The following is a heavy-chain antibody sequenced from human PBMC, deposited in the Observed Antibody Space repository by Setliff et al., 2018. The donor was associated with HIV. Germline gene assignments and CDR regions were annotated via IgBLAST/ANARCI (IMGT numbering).Heavy chain of an antibody. CDR2: ISRGGGT. D-gene: IGHD3-22*01. CDR1: GGPISSGTYS. CDR3: ARQAWHYDRDGYFIDY. J-gene: IGHJ4*02. V-gene: IGHV4-30-2*01. Sequence: SETLSLTCDVSGGPISSGTYSWSWIRQPPGKGLEWIGYISRGGGTHYTPSLKSRVSMSIDRSGNQFFLNLNSATAADTAVYYCARQAWHYDRDGYFIDYWGQGKLVTV.